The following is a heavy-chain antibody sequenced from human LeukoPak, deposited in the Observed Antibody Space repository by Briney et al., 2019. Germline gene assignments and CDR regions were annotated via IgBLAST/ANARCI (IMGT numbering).Heavy chain of an antibody. V-gene: IGHV1-46*01. J-gene: IGHJ6*02. Sequence: GASVKVSCKASGYTFTSYYMHWVRQAPGQGLEWMGIINPSGGSTSCAQKFQGRVTMTRDTSTSTVYMELSSLRSEDTAVYYCARVEGDTAMAPENYYYYGMDVWGQGTTVTVSS. D-gene: IGHD5-18*01. CDR1: GYTFTSYY. CDR2: INPSGGST. CDR3: ARVEGDTAMAPENYYYYGMDV.